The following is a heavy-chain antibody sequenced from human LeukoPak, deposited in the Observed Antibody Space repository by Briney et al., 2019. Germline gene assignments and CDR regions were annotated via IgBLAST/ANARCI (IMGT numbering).Heavy chain of an antibody. D-gene: IGHD6-6*01. Sequence: GGSLRLACAASGFTFDDYGMSWVRQAPGKGLEWVSGINWNGGSTGYADSVKGRFTISRDNAKNSLYLQMNSLRAEDTAVYYCARDVRATPRIAARGYYYMDVWGKGTTVTVSS. CDR2: INWNGGST. V-gene: IGHV3-20*04. J-gene: IGHJ6*03. CDR1: GFTFDDYG. CDR3: ARDVRATPRIAARGYYYMDV.